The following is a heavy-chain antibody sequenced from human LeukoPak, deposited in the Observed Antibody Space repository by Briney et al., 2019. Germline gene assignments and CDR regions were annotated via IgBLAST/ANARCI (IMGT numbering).Heavy chain of an antibody. CDR1: GGSISSGSYY. J-gene: IGHJ4*02. V-gene: IGHV4-39*07. D-gene: IGHD3-3*01. CDR2: INHSGST. Sequence: SQTLSLTCTVSGGSISSGSYYWGWIRQPPGKGLEWIGEINHSGSTNYNPSLKSRVTISLDTSKNQFSLKLSSVTAADTAVYYCARGRSYYDFPIDYWGQGTLVTDSS. CDR3: ARGRSYYDFPIDY.